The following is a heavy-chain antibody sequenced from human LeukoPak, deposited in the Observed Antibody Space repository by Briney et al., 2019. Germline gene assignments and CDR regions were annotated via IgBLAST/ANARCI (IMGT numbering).Heavy chain of an antibody. J-gene: IGHJ6*03. D-gene: IGHD2-2*01. Sequence: ASVKVSCKASGYTFTGYYMHWVPQAPGQGLEWIGWINPNNGSTNYAQKFQGRVTMTGDTSISTAYMELSRLRTDDTAVYYCAREGVGANCSSTSCQYYYYYYMDVWGKGTTVTVSS. CDR1: GYTFTGYY. CDR3: AREGVGANCSSTSCQYYYYYYMDV. V-gene: IGHV1-2*02. CDR2: INPNNGST.